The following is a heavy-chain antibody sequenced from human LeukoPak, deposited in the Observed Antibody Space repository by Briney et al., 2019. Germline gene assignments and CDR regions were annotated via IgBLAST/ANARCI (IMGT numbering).Heavy chain of an antibody. D-gene: IGHD3-16*01. CDR2: IYFSGSA. CDR3: VRHEFGWRGAYDV. CDR1: GGSMNNYY. Sequence: PSETLSLTCSVSGGSMNNYYWSWIRQPPGKRLEWLAYIYFSGSAGYNPSLKSRVSISVDTSKNQFSLKPTSVTAADTAVFYCVRHEFGWRGAYDVWGQGTMVTVSS. J-gene: IGHJ3*01. V-gene: IGHV4-59*08.